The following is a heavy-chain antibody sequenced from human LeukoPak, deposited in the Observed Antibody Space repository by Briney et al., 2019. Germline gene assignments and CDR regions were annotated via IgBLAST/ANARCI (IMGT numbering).Heavy chain of an antibody. CDR2: IIPIFGTA. J-gene: IGHJ6*02. CDR3: ARAFVRFLEWSKNGMDV. D-gene: IGHD3-3*01. V-gene: IGHV1-69*13. CDR1: GGTFSSYA. Sequence: SVKVSCKASGGTFSSYAISWVRQAPGQGLEWMGGIIPIFGTANYAQKFQGRVTITADESTSTAYMELSSLRSEDTAVYYCARAFVRFLEWSKNGMDVWGQGTTVTVSS.